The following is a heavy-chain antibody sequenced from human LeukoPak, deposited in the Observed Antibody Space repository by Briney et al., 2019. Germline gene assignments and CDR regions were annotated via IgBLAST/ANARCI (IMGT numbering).Heavy chain of an antibody. CDR1: GGTFSSYA. J-gene: IGHJ4*02. CDR2: IIPIFVTA. Sequence: PSVNLSCKASGGTFSSYAISWVRQAPGQGLDRMGGIIPIFVTANYAHKFKGRSTITATESTTTAYMERSTRRPEETDVYYCARDLGDYWGQETLVTVSS. CDR3: ARDLGDY. V-gene: IGHV1-69*13.